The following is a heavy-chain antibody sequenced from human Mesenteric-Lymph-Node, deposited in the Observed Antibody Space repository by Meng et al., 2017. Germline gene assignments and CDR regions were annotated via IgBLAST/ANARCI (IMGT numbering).Heavy chain of an antibody. D-gene: IGHD2-2*02. Sequence: ASVKVSCKASGYTFTGYYMHWVRQAPGQGLEWMGRINPNSGGTNYAQKFQGRVTMTRDTSISTAYMELSRLRSDDTAVYYCARSCSSTSCYTNWFDPWGQGTLVTVSS. J-gene: IGHJ5*02. CDR2: INPNSGGT. CDR1: GYTFTGYY. CDR3: ARSCSSTSCYTNWFDP. V-gene: IGHV1-2*06.